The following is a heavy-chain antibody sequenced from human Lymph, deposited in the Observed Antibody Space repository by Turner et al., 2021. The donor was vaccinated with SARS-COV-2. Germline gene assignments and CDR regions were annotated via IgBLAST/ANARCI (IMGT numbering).Heavy chain of an antibody. CDR1: GFIVSSTY. CDR2: IYSGGST. Sequence: EVQRVETGGGLIQPVGSLRLSCADSGFIVSSTYMNWVRQAPGRGLGWVSRIYSGGSTDYADSVKGRFTISRDNSKNTLNLKMNGLRAEDTAVYYGARDRQLYGMDVWGQGTTVTVSS. J-gene: IGHJ6*02. CDR3: ARDRQLYGMDV. D-gene: IGHD1-1*01. V-gene: IGHV3-53*02.